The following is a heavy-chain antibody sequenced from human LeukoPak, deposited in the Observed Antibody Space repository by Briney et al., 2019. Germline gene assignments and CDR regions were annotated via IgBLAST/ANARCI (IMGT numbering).Heavy chain of an antibody. CDR1: GYTFTSYG. CDR2: ISAYNGNT. CDR3: ARDYDFWSGYPIPYFDY. Sequence: ASVKVSCKASGYTFTSYGISWVRQAPGQGLEWMGWISAYNGNTNYAQKLQGRVTMTTDTSTSTAYMELRSLRSDDTAVYYCARDYDFWSGYPIPYFDYWGQGTLVTVSS. J-gene: IGHJ4*02. D-gene: IGHD3-3*01. V-gene: IGHV1-18*01.